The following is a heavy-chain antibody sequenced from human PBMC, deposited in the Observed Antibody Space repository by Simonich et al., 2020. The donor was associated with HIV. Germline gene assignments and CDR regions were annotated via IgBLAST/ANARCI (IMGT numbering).Heavy chain of an antibody. CDR2: ISWNSGSI. J-gene: IGHJ4*02. V-gene: IGHV3-9*03. Sequence: EVQLVESGGGLVQPGRSLRLSCAASGFTFDDYAMHWVRQAPGKGREWVSGISWNSGSIGYADSVKGRFTNSRDNAKNSLYLQMNSLRAEDMALYYCAKDRYSSSSGSFDYWGQGTLVTVSS. CDR3: AKDRYSSSSGSFDY. D-gene: IGHD6-6*01. CDR1: GFTFDDYA.